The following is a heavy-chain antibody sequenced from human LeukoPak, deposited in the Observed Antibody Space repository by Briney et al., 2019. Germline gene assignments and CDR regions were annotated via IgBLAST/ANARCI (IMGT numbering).Heavy chain of an antibody. CDR3: ARDREDEGAFDY. V-gene: IGHV4-59*01. CDR1: GGSISSYY. Sequence: SETLSLTCTVSGGSISSYYWSWIRQPPGKGLEWIGYIYYSGSTNYNPSLKSRVTISVDTSENQFSLKLSSVTAADTAVYYCARDREDEGAFDYWGQGTLVTVSS. J-gene: IGHJ4*02. D-gene: IGHD1-26*01. CDR2: IYYSGST.